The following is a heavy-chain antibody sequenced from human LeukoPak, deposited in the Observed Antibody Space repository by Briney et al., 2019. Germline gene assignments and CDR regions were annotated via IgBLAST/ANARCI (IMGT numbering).Heavy chain of an antibody. CDR3: AREGNFDAFDI. J-gene: IGHJ3*02. CDR1: GGTFSSYA. D-gene: IGHD1-7*01. CDR2: IIPIFGTA. Sequence: ASVKVSCKASGGTFSSYAISWVRQAPGQGLEWMGGIIPIFGTANYAQKFQGRVTITADKSTSTAYMGLSSLRSEDTAVYYCAREGNFDAFDIWGQGTMVTVSS. V-gene: IGHV1-69*06.